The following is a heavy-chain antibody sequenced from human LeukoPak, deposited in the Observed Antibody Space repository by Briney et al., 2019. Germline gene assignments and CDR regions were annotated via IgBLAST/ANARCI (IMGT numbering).Heavy chain of an antibody. J-gene: IGHJ4*02. CDR3: TRVRSGNDFDY. V-gene: IGHV3-49*04. Sequence: TGRSLRLSCSASGFTFGDHAMSWVRQAPGKGLEWVGFIRSKGYGGTTEYAASVEGRFSLSRDDSISFVYLQMSSLKTEDTAVYYCTRVRSGNDFDYWGQGTLVTVSS. CDR1: GFTFGDHA. D-gene: IGHD3-10*01. CDR2: IRSKGYGGTT.